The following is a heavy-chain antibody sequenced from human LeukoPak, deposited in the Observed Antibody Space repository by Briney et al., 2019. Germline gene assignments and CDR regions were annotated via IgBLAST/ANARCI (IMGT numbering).Heavy chain of an antibody. J-gene: IGHJ4*02. Sequence: GASVKVSCKASGGTFNSYAISWVRQAPGQGLEWMGIINPSGGSTSYAQKFQGRVTMTRDTSTTTVYMELSSLRSEDTAVYYCARVGWQWLERGSFDYWGQGTLVTVSS. V-gene: IGHV1-46*02. CDR2: INPSGGST. D-gene: IGHD6-19*01. CDR1: GGTFNSYA. CDR3: ARVGWQWLERGSFDY.